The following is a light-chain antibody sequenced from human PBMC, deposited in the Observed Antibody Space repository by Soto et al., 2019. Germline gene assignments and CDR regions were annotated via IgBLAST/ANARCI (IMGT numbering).Light chain of an antibody. CDR2: DVS. Sequence: QSALTQPASVSGSPGQSITISCTGTSSDVGGYNYVSWYQQHPGKAPKLMIYDVSDRPSGVSNRFSGSKSGNTASLTISGLQAEDEADSYCRSYTSSSSLGVFGGGTQLTVL. V-gene: IGLV2-14*01. CDR1: SSDVGGYNY. J-gene: IGLJ3*02. CDR3: RSYTSSSSLGV.